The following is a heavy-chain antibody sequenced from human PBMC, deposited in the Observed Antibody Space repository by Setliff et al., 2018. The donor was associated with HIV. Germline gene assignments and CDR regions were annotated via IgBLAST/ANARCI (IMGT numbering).Heavy chain of an antibody. V-gene: IGHV1-24*01. CDR2: FDPDDGET. J-gene: IGHJ5*02. CDR3: APVSSGWFDP. D-gene: IGHD6-25*01. Sequence: ASVKVSCKASGYTFTGYYMHWVRQAPGKGLEWMGGFDPDDGETVYAQRFQGRVTMTGDTSTDTAYMELTSLRSEDTAMYYCAPVSSGWFDPWGQGTLVTVSS. CDR1: GYTFTGYY.